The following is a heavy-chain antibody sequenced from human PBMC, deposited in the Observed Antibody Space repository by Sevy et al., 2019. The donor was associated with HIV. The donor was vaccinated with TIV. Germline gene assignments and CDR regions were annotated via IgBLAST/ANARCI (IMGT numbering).Heavy chain of an antibody. CDR3: GRGGRGVTTAFDI. V-gene: IGHV4-59*11. Sequence: SETLSLTCTASGGSISSHYWSWIRQPPGKGLEWIGYIYYSGSTNYNPSLKSRVTISVDTSKNQFSLKLSSVTAADTAVYYCGRGGRGVTTAFDIWGQGTMVTVSS. CDR2: IYYSGST. D-gene: IGHD3-10*01. CDR1: GGSISSHY. J-gene: IGHJ3*02.